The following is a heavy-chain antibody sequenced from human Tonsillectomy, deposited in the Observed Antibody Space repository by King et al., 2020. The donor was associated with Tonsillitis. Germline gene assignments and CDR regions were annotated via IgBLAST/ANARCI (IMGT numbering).Heavy chain of an antibody. CDR1: GFPFDEYS. D-gene: IGHD2-15*01. V-gene: IGHV3-9*01. CDR2: ISWNGGSI. Sequence: QLVQSGGGLVQPGRSLRLSCVASGFPFDEYSMHWVRQAPGKGLEWVSGISWNGGSIGYADFVRGRFTISRDNATKSLYLQMNSLRAEDTALYYCAKDSPNYCSGGSCYSWGYSCDYWGQGAPVTVSS. CDR3: AKDSPNYCSGGSCYSWGYSCDY. J-gene: IGHJ4*02.